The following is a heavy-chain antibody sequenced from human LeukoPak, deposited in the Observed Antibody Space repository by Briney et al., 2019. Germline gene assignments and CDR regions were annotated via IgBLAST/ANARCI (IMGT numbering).Heavy chain of an antibody. CDR2: INPNSGGT. CDR3: ARDRSGSYNQPYNWFDP. J-gene: IGHJ5*02. CDR1: GYTFTGYY. V-gene: IGHV1-2*02. Sequence: ASVKVSCKASGYTFTGYYMHWVRQAPGQGLEWMGWINPNSGGTNYAQKFQGRVTMTRDTSISTAYMELSRLRSDDTAVHDCARDRSGSYNQPYNWFDPWGQGTLVTVSS. D-gene: IGHD1-26*01.